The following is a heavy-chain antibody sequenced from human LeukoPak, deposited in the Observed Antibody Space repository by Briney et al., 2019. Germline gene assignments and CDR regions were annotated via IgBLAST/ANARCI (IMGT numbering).Heavy chain of an antibody. CDR1: GYTLTELS. Sequence: ASVKVSCKVSGYTLTELSMHWVRQAPGKGLEWMGGFDPEDGETIYAQKFQGRVTMTEDTSTSTAYMELRSLRSDDTAVYYCAATRRSGYVIFDYWGQGTLVTVSS. CDR2: FDPEDGET. D-gene: IGHD5-12*01. CDR3: AATRRSGYVIFDY. V-gene: IGHV1-24*01. J-gene: IGHJ4*02.